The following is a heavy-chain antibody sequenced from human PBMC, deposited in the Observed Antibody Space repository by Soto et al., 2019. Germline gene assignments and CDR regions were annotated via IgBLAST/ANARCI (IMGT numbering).Heavy chain of an antibody. CDR3: SRHTGYDSSLDC. CDR2: IGPSDSYT. D-gene: IGHD5-12*01. J-gene: IGHJ4*02. CDR1: GYTIAGHS. V-gene: IGHV5-10-1*01. Sequence: PGESMQSSCKGAGYTIAGHSISRICQMPGKGLEWMGRIGPSDSYTDYSPTVQGHVTMSADKSINTAYLQWSSLQASDTAVYYCSRHTGYDSSLDCWRQGPLISVP.